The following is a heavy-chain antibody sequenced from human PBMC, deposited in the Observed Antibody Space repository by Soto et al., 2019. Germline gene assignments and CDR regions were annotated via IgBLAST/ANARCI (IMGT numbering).Heavy chain of an antibody. V-gene: IGHV1-8*01. D-gene: IGHD2-15*01. J-gene: IGHJ5*02. CDR3: ARSPGPHIVAGDWFDP. CDR1: GYTFTSYD. Sequence: GASVKVSCKASGYTFTSYDINWVRQATGQGLEWMGWMNPNSGNTGYAQKFQGRVTMTRNTSISTAYMELGSLRSEDTAVYYCARSPGPHIVAGDWFDPWGQGTLVTVSS. CDR2: MNPNSGNT.